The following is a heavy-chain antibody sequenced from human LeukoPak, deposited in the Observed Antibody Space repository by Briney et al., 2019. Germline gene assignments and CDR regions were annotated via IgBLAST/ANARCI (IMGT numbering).Heavy chain of an antibody. J-gene: IGHJ3*02. D-gene: IGHD3-10*02. Sequence: ASVTVSCKAYGYTFTGYYMHWVRQAPGQGLEWMGWINPNSGGTNYAQKFQGRVTMTRDTSISTAYMELSRLRSDDTAVYYCARGDYYVSDAFDIWGQGTMVTVSS. V-gene: IGHV1-2*02. CDR2: INPNSGGT. CDR3: ARGDYYVSDAFDI. CDR1: GYTFTGYY.